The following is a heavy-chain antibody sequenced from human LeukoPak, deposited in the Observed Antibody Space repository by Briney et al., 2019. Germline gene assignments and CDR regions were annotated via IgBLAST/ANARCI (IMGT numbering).Heavy chain of an antibody. CDR2: ISAYNGNT. D-gene: IGHD6-13*01. V-gene: IGHV1-18*01. Sequence: ASVKVSCKASGYTFTSYGISWVRQAPGQGLEWMGWISAYNGNTNYAQRLQGRVTMTTDTSTSTAYMELRSLRSDDTAVYYCARDTFSRSWYGFGYWGQGTLVTVSS. J-gene: IGHJ4*02. CDR1: GYTFTSYG. CDR3: ARDTFSRSWYGFGY.